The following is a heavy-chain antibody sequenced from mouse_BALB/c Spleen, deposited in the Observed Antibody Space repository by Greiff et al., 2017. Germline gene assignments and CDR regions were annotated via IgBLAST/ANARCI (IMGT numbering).Heavy chain of an antibody. V-gene: IGHV7-3*02. Sequence: EVKLMESGGGLVQPGGSLRLSCATSGFTFTDYYMSWVRQPPGKALEWLGFIRNKANGYTTEYSASVKGRFTISRDNSQSILYLQMNTLRAEDSATYYCARVYSYYFDYWGQGTTLTVSS. CDR1: GFTFTDYY. J-gene: IGHJ2*01. CDR3: ARVYSYYFDY. CDR2: IRNKANGYTT. D-gene: IGHD1-1*01.